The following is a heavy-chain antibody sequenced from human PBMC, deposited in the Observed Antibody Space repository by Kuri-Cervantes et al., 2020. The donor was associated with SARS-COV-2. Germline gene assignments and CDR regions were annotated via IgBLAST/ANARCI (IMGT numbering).Heavy chain of an antibody. V-gene: IGHV3-30-3*01. J-gene: IGHJ4*02. D-gene: IGHD4-11*01. CDR2: ISYDGSNK. CDR1: GSTFSSYA. CDR3: AKDLLGGLHPFDY. Sequence: GGSLRLSCAASGSTFSSYAMHWVRQAPGKGLEWVAVISYDGSNKYYADSVKGRFTISRDNSKNTLYLQMNSLRAEDTAVYYCAKDLLGGLHPFDYWGQGTLVTVSS.